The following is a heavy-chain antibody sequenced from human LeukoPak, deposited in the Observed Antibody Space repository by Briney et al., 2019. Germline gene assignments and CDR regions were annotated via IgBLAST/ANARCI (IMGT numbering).Heavy chain of an antibody. Sequence: ASVKVSCKVSGYTLTELSMHWVRRAPGKGLEWMEGFDPEDGETIYAQKFQGRVTMTEDTSTDTAYMELSSLRSEDTAVYYRATGVVVPAALPIFDYWGQGTLVTVSS. V-gene: IGHV1-24*01. CDR1: GYTLTELS. J-gene: IGHJ4*02. CDR2: FDPEDGET. D-gene: IGHD2-2*01. CDR3: ATGVVVPAALPIFDY.